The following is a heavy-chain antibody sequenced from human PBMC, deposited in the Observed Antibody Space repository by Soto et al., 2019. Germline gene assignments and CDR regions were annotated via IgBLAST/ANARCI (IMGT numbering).Heavy chain of an antibody. Sequence: GGSLRLSCAASGFTFSDYHMSWIRQAPGKGLEWVSYISSSGSTIYYADSVKGRFTISRDNAKNSLYLQMNSLRAEDTAVYYCARGVRYCTNGVCYSDYWGQGTLVTVSS. CDR1: GFTFSDYH. V-gene: IGHV3-11*01. CDR2: ISSSGSTI. D-gene: IGHD2-8*01. J-gene: IGHJ4*02. CDR3: ARGVRYCTNGVCYSDY.